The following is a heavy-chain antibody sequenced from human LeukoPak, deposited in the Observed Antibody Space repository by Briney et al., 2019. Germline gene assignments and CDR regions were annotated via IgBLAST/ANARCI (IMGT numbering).Heavy chain of an antibody. J-gene: IGHJ6*02. CDR2: IIPIFGTA. V-gene: IGHV1-69*13. CDR1: GGTFSSYA. D-gene: IGHD2-2*01. CDR3: TRDDCSSTSCQPYYYYGMDV. Sequence: SVKVSCKASGGTFSSYAISWVRQAPGQGLEWMGGIIPIFGTANYAQKFQGRVTITADESTSTAYMELSSLRSEDTAVYYCTRDDCSSTSCQPYYYYGMDVWGQGTTVTVSS.